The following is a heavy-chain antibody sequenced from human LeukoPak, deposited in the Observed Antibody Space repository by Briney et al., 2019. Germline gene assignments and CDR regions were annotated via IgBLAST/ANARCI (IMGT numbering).Heavy chain of an antibody. CDR2: INPAGGST. V-gene: IGHV1-46*01. CDR3: AGGSGSPDY. J-gene: IGHJ4*02. CDR1: GYTFTFYY. D-gene: IGHD1-26*01. Sequence: GASVKVSCKASGYTFTFYYMHWVRQAPGQGLEWMGIINPAGGSTTYAQKFQGRLTMTRDTSTSTVSMELSSLKPEDTALYYCAGGSGSPDYWGQGTLVTVSS.